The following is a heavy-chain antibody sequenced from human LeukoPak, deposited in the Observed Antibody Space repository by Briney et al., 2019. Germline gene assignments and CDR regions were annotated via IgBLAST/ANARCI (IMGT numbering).Heavy chain of an antibody. Sequence: KASETLSLTCTVSGGSVNRNMSSWTWVRQPAGKRLEWIGHVYSSGNINYNPSLESRVIMSVDTSKNQFYLEAGSVTAADTAVYYCARVWNVVSWYFDLWGRGTLVTVSS. CDR2: VYSSGNI. CDR3: ARVWNVVSWYFDL. J-gene: IGHJ2*01. D-gene: IGHD2-21*01. CDR1: GGSVNRNMSS. V-gene: IGHV4-61*09.